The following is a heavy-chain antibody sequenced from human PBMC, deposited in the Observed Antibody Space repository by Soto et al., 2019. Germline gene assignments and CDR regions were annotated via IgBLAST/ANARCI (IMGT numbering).Heavy chain of an antibody. D-gene: IGHD3-22*01. CDR2: IGGSGYTT. J-gene: IGHJ6*02. V-gene: IGHV3-48*03. CDR3: ARERRYYDSSGMSRLYHYYGMDV. Sequence: PGGSLRLSCAASGFMFSSYEMNWVRQAPGKGLEWVSYIGGSGYTTYYADSVKGRFAISRDNAKNALFLQMNSLRAEDTGVYYCARERRYYDSSGMSRLYHYYGMDVWGQGTKVTVYS. CDR1: GFMFSSYE.